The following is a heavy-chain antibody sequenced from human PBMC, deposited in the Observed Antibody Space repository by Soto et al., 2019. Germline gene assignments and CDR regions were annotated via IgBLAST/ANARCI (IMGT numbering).Heavy chain of an antibody. CDR3: ASGILVGATGEYHYGMDV. D-gene: IGHD1-26*01. Sequence: GESLKISCKGSGYSFTSYWIGWVRQMPGKGLEWMGIIYPGDSDTRYSPSFQGQVTISADKSISTAYLQWSSLKASDTAMYYCASGILVGATGEYHYGMDVWGQGTTVTVSS. J-gene: IGHJ6*02. V-gene: IGHV5-51*01. CDR1: GYSFTSYW. CDR2: IYPGDSDT.